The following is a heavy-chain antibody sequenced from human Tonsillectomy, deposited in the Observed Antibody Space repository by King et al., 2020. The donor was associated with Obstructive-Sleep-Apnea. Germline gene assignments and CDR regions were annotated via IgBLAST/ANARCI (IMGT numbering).Heavy chain of an antibody. CDR1: GYSFTSYW. CDR3: ARVDEGAGDAFDI. D-gene: IGHD3-16*01. CDR2: IYPGDSDT. V-gene: IGHV5-51*01. Sequence: VQLVESGAEVKKPGESLKISCKGSGYSFTSYWIGWVRQMPGKGLECMGIIYPGDSDTRYCPSFQGQVTISVDKSISTPYLQWGSLKASDTAMYYCARVDEGAGDAFDIWGQGTMVTVSS. J-gene: IGHJ3*02.